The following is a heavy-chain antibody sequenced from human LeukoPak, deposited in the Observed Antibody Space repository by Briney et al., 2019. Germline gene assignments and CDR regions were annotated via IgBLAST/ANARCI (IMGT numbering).Heavy chain of an antibody. Sequence: PSETLSLTCTVSGGSISGYYWSWIRQPPGKGLQWIGEINHSGSTNYNPSLKSRVTISVDTSKNKISLKLSSVSAAHTAVYYCARGLISYYYDSSGYYHNWFDPWGQGTLVTVSS. J-gene: IGHJ5*02. D-gene: IGHD3-22*01. CDR2: INHSGST. V-gene: IGHV4-34*01. CDR1: GGSISGYY. CDR3: ARGLISYYYDSSGYYHNWFDP.